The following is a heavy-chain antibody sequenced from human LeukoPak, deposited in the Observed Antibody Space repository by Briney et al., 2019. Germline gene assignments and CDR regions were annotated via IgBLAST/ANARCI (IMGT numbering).Heavy chain of an antibody. Sequence: SETLSLTCTVSGYSISSGYYWGWIRQPPGKGLEWIGSIYHSGSTYYNPSLKSRVTISVDTSKNQFSLKLSSVTAADTAVYYCARTSSWVARAYFDYWGRGTLVTVSS. V-gene: IGHV4-38-2*02. D-gene: IGHD2-15*01. CDR2: IYHSGST. CDR1: GYSISSGYY. CDR3: ARTSSWVARAYFDY. J-gene: IGHJ4*02.